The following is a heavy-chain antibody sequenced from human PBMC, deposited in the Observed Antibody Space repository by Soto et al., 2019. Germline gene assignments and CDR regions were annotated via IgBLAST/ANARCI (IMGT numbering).Heavy chain of an antibody. CDR1: GASISSYY. V-gene: IGHV4-59*08. J-gene: IGHJ5*02. CDR3: ARTGVTGTTDWFDP. Sequence: PSETLSLTCTVSGASISSYYWSWIRQPPGKGLEWIGYIYYSGSTNYNPSLKSRVTISLDTSKNQFSLKLSSVTAADTAVYYCARTGVTGTTDWFDPWGQGTLVTVSS. CDR2: IYYSGST. D-gene: IGHD1-7*01.